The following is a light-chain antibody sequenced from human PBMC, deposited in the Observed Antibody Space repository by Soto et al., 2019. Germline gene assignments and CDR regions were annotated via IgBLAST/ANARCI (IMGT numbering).Light chain of an antibody. CDR3: QQLNSYPFT. V-gene: IGKV1-9*01. CDR1: QGISSY. J-gene: IGKJ5*01. CDR2: AAS. Sequence: DIGLTQSPSFLSPSVGGTVSITSRASQGISSYLACSQQNPGKAPKLLIYAASTVQSVVPSRFSGSGSGTEFTLTISSLQPEDFATYYCQQLNSYPFTCGQGTRLEIK.